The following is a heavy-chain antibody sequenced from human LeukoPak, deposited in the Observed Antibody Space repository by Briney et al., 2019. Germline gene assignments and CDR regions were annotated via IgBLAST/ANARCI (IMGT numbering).Heavy chain of an antibody. D-gene: IGHD3-22*01. CDR3: ARDSAYYYDSSGYHGGFDY. CDR1: GGSISSYY. V-gene: IGHV4-59*01. CDR2: IYYSGST. J-gene: IGHJ4*02. Sequence: SETLSLTCTVSGGSISSYYWSWIRQSPGKGLEWIGYIYYSGSTNYNPSLKSRVTISVDTSKNQFSLKLSSVTAADTAVYYCARDSAYYYDSSGYHGGFDYWGQGTLVTVSS.